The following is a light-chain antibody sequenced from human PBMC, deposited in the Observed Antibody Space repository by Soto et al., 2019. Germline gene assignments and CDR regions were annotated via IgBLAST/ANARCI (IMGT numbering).Light chain of an antibody. CDR2: RVS. V-gene: IGKV2-30*01. CDR1: HSPVYTDGDTH. J-gene: IGKJ1*01. Sequence: DVVLSLYPLSLPVRLGHPASLSRRSSHSPVYTDGDTHLTWFKQRPGQPPRGXSYRVSKRDSGVPDRFRGSGSGTDFTLKISRVEAEDAAIYYCMQGAHWPWTFGQGTKVDIK. CDR3: MQGAHWPWT.